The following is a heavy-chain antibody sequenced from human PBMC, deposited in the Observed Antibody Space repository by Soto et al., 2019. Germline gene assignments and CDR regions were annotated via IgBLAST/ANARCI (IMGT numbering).Heavy chain of an antibody. CDR3: ARDGGKVGATYGSWDYGMDV. J-gene: IGHJ6*02. D-gene: IGHD1-26*01. V-gene: IGHV6-1*01. CDR1: GDSVSSNSAA. CDR2: TYYRSKWYN. Sequence: PSQTLSLTCAISGDSVSSNSAAWNWIRQSPSRGLEWLGRTYYRSKWYNDYAVSVKSRITINPDTSKNQFSLQLNSVTPEDTAVYYCARDGGKVGATYGSWDYGMDVWGQGTTVTVSS.